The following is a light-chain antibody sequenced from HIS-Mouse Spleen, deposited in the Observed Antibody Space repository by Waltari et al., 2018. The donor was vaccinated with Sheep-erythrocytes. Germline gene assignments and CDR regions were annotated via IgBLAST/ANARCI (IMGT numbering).Light chain of an antibody. Sequence: QSALTQPRSVSGSPGQSVTISCTGTSSDVGGYNYVSWYQQHPGKAPKLMIYDVSKRPSGVPDRFSGSTSGNTASLTISGLQAEDEADYYCCSYAGSYNHVFATGTKLTVL. CDR1: SSDVGGYNY. CDR3: CSYAGSYNHV. J-gene: IGLJ1*01. CDR2: DVS. V-gene: IGLV2-11*01.